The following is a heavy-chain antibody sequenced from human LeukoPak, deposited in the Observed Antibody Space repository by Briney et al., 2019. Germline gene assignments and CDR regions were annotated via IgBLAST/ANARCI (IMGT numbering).Heavy chain of an antibody. J-gene: IGHJ6*02. D-gene: IGHD2-15*01. CDR1: GYTFTSYY. CDR3: ARSVAATPIPYYYYGMDV. CDR2: INPSGGST. Sequence: ASVKVSCKASGYTFTSYYMHWVRQAPGQGLEWMGIINPSGGSTSYAQKFQGRVTMTRDMSTSTVYMELSSLRSEDTAMYYCARSVAATPIPYYYYGMDVWGQGTTVTVSS. V-gene: IGHV1-46*01.